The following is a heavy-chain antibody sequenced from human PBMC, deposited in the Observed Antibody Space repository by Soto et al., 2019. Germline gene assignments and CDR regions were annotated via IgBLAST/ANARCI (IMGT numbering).Heavy chain of an antibody. CDR2: ISGSGGST. V-gene: IGHV3-23*01. CDR1: GFTFSSYA. D-gene: IGHD3-22*01. J-gene: IGHJ5*02. CDR3: AKDLKDITMIVVRWFDP. Sequence: GGSLRLSCAASGFTFSSYAMSWVRQAPGKGLEWVSAISGSGGSTYYADSVKGRFTISRDNSKNTLYLQMNSLRAEDTAVYYCAKDLKDITMIVVRWFDPWGQGTLVTVSS.